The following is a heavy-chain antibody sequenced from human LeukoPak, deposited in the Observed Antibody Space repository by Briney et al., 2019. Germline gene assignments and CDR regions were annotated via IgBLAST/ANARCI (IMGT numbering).Heavy chain of an antibody. CDR3: ARVTMVRGVFSGFDY. Sequence: PSETLSLTCTVSGGSISSSSYYWGWIRQTPGKGLEWIGSMYYSGRTDYNPSLKSRVTISVDTSENQFSLKLTSVTAADTAVYYCARVTMVRGVFSGFDYWGQGTLVTVSS. CDR2: MYYSGRT. D-gene: IGHD3-10*01. J-gene: IGHJ4*02. CDR1: GGSISSSSYY. V-gene: IGHV4-39*07.